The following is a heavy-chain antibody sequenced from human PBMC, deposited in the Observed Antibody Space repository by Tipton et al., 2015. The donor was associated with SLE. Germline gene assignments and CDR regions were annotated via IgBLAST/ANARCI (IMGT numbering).Heavy chain of an antibody. Sequence: TLSLTCAVSGGSIRSGSWGSWVRQPPGKGLEWIGEVYHSGSTNYSPSLKSRVTISVDKSKNQFSLKLNSVTAADTAVYYCANAVAGSVDYWGQGTLVAVSS. J-gene: IGHJ4*02. V-gene: IGHV4-4*02. CDR2: VYHSGST. D-gene: IGHD6-19*01. CDR1: GGSIRSGSW. CDR3: ANAVAGSVDY.